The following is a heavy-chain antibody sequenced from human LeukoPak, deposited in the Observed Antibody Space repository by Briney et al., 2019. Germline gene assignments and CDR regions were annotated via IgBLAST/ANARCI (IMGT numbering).Heavy chain of an antibody. CDR2: INTNTGET. V-gene: IGHV1-2*02. D-gene: IGHD2-21*02. J-gene: IGHJ4*02. CDR3: ARGKTMVYCGGDCYRFDN. CDR1: GYTFIDYY. Sequence: ASVKVSCKASGYTFIDYYMNWVRQAPGQGLEWMGWINTNTGETNYAQKFQGRVTMTRDTSISTVYMELSRLLSGDTAVYYCARGKTMVYCGGDCYRFDNWGQGTLVTVSS.